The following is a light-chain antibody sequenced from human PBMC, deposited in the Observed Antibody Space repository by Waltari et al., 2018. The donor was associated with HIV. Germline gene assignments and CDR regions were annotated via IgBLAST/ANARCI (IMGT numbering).Light chain of an antibody. CDR2: EVF. J-gene: IGLJ2*01. CDR3: SSFARSGTLL. V-gene: IGLV2-14*01. Sequence: QSALTQSASVSGSPGQSITISCTGTNSDIGAYDFVSWYQQQSGKSPRLLIFEVFNRPSGISNRFSCSKSGNTASLTISGLRSEDEADYYCSSFARSGTLLFGGGTRVTVL. CDR1: NSDIGAYDF.